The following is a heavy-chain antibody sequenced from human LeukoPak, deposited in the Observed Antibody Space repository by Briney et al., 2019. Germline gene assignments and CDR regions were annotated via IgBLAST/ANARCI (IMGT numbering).Heavy chain of an antibody. V-gene: IGHV4-61*02. D-gene: IGHD2-8*01. J-gene: IGHJ5*02. CDR3: ARESQSSMLYVGQLKLWFDP. CDR1: GGSISSGSYY. CDR2: IYTSGST. Sequence: SETLSPTCTVSGGSISSGSYYWSWIRQPAGKGLEWIGRIYTSGSTNYNPSLKSRVTISVDTSKNQFSLKLSSVTAADTAVYYCARESQSSMLYVGQLKLWFDPRGQGTLVTVSS.